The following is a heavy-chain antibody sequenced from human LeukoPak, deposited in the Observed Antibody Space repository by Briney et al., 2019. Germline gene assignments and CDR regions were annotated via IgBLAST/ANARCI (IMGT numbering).Heavy chain of an antibody. Sequence: GGSLRLSCAASGLSFCSYAMDWVRQAPGKGLECGAVISDDGSQKYYADSVKGRFTFSRDNSKNTLFMQMNSLRPDETAVYYCGKERFGTGYYYYHYNGVDVWGQGTTVTVSS. CDR3: GKERFGTGYYYYHYNGVDV. CDR2: ISDDGSQK. J-gene: IGHJ6*02. CDR1: GLSFCSYA. V-gene: IGHV3-30*18. D-gene: IGHD3-9*01.